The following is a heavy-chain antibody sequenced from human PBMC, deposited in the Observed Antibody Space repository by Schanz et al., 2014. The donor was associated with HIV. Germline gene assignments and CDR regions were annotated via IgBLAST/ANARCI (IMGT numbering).Heavy chain of an antibody. Sequence: QVKLEQWGAGLLKPSETLSLTCAVYGASFKDDYWTWIRQSPAKGLEWIGYIFHSGSTYYTPSLKSRTTISIDTSKNQFSLMLTSVTAADTAIYYCARVPAGSGSNFDSWGQGTLVIVSS. CDR3: ARVPAGSGSNFDS. V-gene: IGHV4-34*12. CDR2: IFHSGST. J-gene: IGHJ4*02. CDR1: GASFKDDY. D-gene: IGHD3-10*01.